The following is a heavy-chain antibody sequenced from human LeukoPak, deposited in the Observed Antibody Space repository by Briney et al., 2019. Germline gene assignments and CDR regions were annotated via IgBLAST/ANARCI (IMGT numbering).Heavy chain of an antibody. CDR1: GYSFNVNY. V-gene: IGHV1-2*02. J-gene: IGHJ4*02. CDR2: MNPNTGVT. CDR3: ARGAGSGWFDY. Sequence: ASVKVSCEASGYSFNVNYMHWVRQAPGQGLEWMGWMNPNTGVTNFAQKFQGRVTMTRDTSIRTAYMELSRLTSDDTAVYYCARGAGSGWFDYWGQGTLVTVSS. D-gene: IGHD6-25*01.